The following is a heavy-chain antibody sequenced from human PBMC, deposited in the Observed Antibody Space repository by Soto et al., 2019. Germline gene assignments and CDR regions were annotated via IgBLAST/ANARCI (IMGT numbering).Heavy chain of an antibody. CDR3: ASQRSVYYYYGMDV. V-gene: IGHV4-39*01. CDR2: IYYSGST. J-gene: IGHJ6*02. CDR1: GGSIRSSTYY. Sequence: PSETLSLTCTVSGGSIRSSTYYWGWIRQPPGKGLEWIGSIYYSGSTHYNPSLKSRVTMSVDTSTNQFSLKLNSVTAADTAVYYCASQRSVYYYYGMDVWGQGTTVTVSS.